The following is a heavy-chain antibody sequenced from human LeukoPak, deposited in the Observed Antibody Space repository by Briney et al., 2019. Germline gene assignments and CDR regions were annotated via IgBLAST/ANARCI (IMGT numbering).Heavy chain of an antibody. CDR2: ISSSGSTM. Sequence: GGSLRLSCAASGFTFSSYAMSWIRQAPGKGLEWVSYISSSGSTMYYTDSVKGRFTISRDNAKDSLYLQMNSLRAEDTAVYYCAREGVYYDSSAYYRPLDSWGQGTLVTVSS. CDR1: GFTFSSYA. V-gene: IGHV3-11*04. J-gene: IGHJ4*02. CDR3: AREGVYYDSSAYYRPLDS. D-gene: IGHD3-22*01.